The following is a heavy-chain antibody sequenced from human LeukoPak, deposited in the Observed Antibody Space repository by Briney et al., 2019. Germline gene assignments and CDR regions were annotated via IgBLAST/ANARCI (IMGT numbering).Heavy chain of an antibody. CDR2: ISAYNGNT. CDR1: GYTFTSYG. D-gene: IGHD6-13*01. J-gene: IGHJ6*03. CDR3: ARAGTMAIPQYSSSWYTVRNYSYYYMDV. Sequence: GASVKVSCKASGYTFTSYGISWVRQAPGQGLEWMGWISAYNGNTNYAQKLQGRVTMTTDTSTSTAYLELGSLRSDDTVVYYCARAGTMAIPQYSSSWYTVRNYSYYYMDVWGKGTTVTVSS. V-gene: IGHV1-18*01.